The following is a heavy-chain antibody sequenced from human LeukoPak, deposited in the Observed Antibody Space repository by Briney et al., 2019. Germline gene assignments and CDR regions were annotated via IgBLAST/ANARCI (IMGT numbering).Heavy chain of an antibody. CDR1: GFTFSSYS. J-gene: IGHJ4*02. Sequence: PGGSLRLSCAASGFTFSSYSMNWVRQAPGKGLAWVSSISSSSSYIYYADSVKGRFTLSRDNAKNSLYLQMNSLRAEDTAVYYCARSKQSPLITMIAYWGEGTLVTVTS. V-gene: IGHV3-21*01. CDR2: ISSSSSYI. D-gene: IGHD3-22*01. CDR3: ARSKQSPLITMIAY.